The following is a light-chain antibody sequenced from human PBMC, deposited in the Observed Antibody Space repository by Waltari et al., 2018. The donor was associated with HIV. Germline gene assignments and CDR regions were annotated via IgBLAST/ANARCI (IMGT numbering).Light chain of an antibody. CDR3: QQYNNWPPWT. V-gene: IGKV3-15*01. Sequence: EIVMTKSPATLSGSPGERVTLSCRASQSITTKLAWYQQTPGQAPRLLLYGASTRAPGIPDRFSGSGSGTEFTLTISSLQSEDFAIYYCQQYNNWPPWTFGQGTKVEI. CDR2: GAS. J-gene: IGKJ1*01. CDR1: QSITTK.